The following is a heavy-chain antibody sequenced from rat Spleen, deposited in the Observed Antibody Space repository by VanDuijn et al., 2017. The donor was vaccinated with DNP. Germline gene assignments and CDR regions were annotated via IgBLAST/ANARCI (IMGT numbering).Heavy chain of an antibody. CDR1: GFTFSNYG. CDR3: TTQDDDFDY. CDR2: ISNGGGST. J-gene: IGHJ2*01. V-gene: IGHV5S13*01. Sequence: EVQLVESGGGLVQPGRSLKLSCAASGFTFSNYGMAWVRQAPTKGLDWVASISNGGGSTYYRDSVKGRFTISRDNAKTTLYLQMDSLRSEDTATYYCTTQDDDFDYWGQGVMVTVSS.